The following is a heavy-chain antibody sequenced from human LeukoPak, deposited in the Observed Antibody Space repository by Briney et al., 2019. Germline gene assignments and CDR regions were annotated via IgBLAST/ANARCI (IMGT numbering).Heavy chain of an antibody. CDR3: AKDSIVVVPAAQDY. Sequence: PGGSLRLSCAASGFNFNIYAMSWVRQAPGKGLEWVSAISGGSTYYADSVKGRFTISRDNSKNTLYLQMNSLRAEDTAVYYCAKDSIVVVPAAQDYWGQGTLVTVSS. D-gene: IGHD2-2*01. J-gene: IGHJ4*02. V-gene: IGHV3-23*01. CDR2: ISGGST. CDR1: GFNFNIYA.